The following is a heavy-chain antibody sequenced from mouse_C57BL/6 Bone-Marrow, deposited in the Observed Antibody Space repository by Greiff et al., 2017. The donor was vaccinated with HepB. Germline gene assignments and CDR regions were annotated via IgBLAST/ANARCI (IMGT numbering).Heavy chain of an antibody. CDR3: ASPCMVSYAMDY. V-gene: IGHV1-22*01. J-gene: IGHJ4*01. CDR2: INPNNGGT. CDR1: GYTFTDYN. Sequence: EVQLQQSGPELVKPGASVKMSCKASGYTFTDYNMHWVKQSHGKSLEWIGYINPNNGGTSYNQKFKGKATLTVNKSSSTAYMELRSLTSEDSAVYYCASPCMVSYAMDYWGQGTSVTVSS. D-gene: IGHD2-10*02.